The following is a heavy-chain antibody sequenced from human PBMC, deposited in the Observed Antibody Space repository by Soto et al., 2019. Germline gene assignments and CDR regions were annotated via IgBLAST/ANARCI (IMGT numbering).Heavy chain of an antibody. CDR2: ISYDGSNK. CDR1: GFTFSSYA. V-gene: IGHV3-30-3*01. CDR3: GRESNYGGMDL. D-gene: IGHD4-4*01. Sequence: QVQLVESGGGVVQPGRSLRLSCAASGFTFSSYAMHWVRQAPGKGLEWVAVISYDGSNKYYADSVKGRFTISRDNSKNTLYLQMNSLRGEDTAVYYCGRESNYGGMDLWGQGTTVTVSS. J-gene: IGHJ6*02.